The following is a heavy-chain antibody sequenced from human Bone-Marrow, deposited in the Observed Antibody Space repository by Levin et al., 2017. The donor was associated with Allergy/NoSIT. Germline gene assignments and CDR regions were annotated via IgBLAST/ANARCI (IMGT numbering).Heavy chain of an antibody. Sequence: GGSLRLSCAASGFTFTSYGMHWVRQAPGKGLEWVALIWSDGSTKYFADSVKGRVTISRDSSKNTVYLQMNSLRVDDTAVYYCARDTAGYDYALDVWGQGTTVTVSS. V-gene: IGHV3-33*01. J-gene: IGHJ6*02. CDR2: IWSDGSTK. CDR3: ARDTAGYDYALDV. CDR1: GFTFTSYG. D-gene: IGHD3-16*01.